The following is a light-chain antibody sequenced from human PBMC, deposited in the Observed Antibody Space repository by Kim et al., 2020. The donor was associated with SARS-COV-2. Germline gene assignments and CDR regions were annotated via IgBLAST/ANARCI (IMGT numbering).Light chain of an antibody. CDR2: GAS. V-gene: IGKV1-17*01. CDR1: QDISND. CDR3: LQHSTYPLT. Sequence: ASVGDRVTTTCRASQDISNDLGWYQQNPGRAPKRLIYGASSLQSGVPSRFSGSGSGTEFTLTISSVQPEDFATYFCLQHSTYPLTFGQGTRLEIK. J-gene: IGKJ5*01.